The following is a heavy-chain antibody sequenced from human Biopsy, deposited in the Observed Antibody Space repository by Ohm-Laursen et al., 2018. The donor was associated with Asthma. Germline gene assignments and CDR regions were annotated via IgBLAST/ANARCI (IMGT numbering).Heavy chain of an antibody. V-gene: IGHV3-53*01. J-gene: IGHJ4*02. D-gene: IGHD6-19*01. CDR3: ARDSYSSGLYDDFES. CDR1: GFTVSRDH. Sequence: GSLRLSCAASGFTVSRDHMFWVRQAPGKGLEWVSVIYSGGTSHTADSVKGRFTISRDNAKNSLYLQMNSLRAEDTAVYYCARDSYSSGLYDDFESWDQGTLVTVSS. CDR2: IYSGGTS.